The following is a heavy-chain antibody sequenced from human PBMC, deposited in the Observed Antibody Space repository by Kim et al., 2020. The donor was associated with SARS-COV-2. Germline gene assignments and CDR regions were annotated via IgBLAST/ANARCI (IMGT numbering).Heavy chain of an antibody. CDR2: ISGSGGST. CDR3: AKCRPYYDFWSGTRPYGMDV. J-gene: IGHJ6*02. CDR1: GFTFSSYA. V-gene: IGHV3-23*01. Sequence: GGSLRLSCAASGFTFSSYAMSWVRQAPGKGLEWVSAISGSGGSTYYADSVKGRFTISRDNSKNTLYLQMNSLRAEDTAVYYCAKCRPYYDFWSGTRPYGMDVWGQGTTVTVSS. D-gene: IGHD3-3*01.